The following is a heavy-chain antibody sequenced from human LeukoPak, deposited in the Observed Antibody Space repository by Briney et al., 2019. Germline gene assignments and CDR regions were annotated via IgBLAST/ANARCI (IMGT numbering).Heavy chain of an antibody. CDR3: ARGGQIGFDY. J-gene: IGHJ4*02. D-gene: IGHD2/OR15-2a*01. Sequence: PGGSLRLSCAASGFTFRSYWMHWVRQAPGKGLVWVSRINIDGSSGSYADSVEGRFAISRDNAKNTLYLQMNSLRAEDTAVYYCARGGQIGFDYWGQGTLVTVSS. CDR1: GFTFRSYW. CDR2: INIDGSSG. V-gene: IGHV3-74*01.